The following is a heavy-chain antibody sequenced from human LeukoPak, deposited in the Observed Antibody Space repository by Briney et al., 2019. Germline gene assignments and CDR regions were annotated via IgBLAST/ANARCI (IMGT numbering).Heavy chain of an antibody. Sequence: ASAKVSCKASGYTFTGYYMHWVRQAPGQGLEWMGRINPNSGGTNYAQKFQGRVTMTRDTSISTAYMELSRLRSDDTAVYYCARAVYYDSSGYGYWYFDLWGRGTLVTVSS. V-gene: IGHV1-2*06. CDR2: INPNSGGT. CDR3: ARAVYYDSSGYGYWYFDL. J-gene: IGHJ2*01. CDR1: GYTFTGYY. D-gene: IGHD3-22*01.